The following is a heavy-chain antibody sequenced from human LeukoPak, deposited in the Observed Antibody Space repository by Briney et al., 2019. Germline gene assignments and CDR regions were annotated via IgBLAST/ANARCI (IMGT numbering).Heavy chain of an antibody. CDR1: GFTFSSYA. CDR2: ISGSGGST. V-gene: IGHV3-23*01. D-gene: IGHD1-14*01. Sequence: PGVSLRLACAASGFTFSSYAMSGVRQAPGKGLEWVPAISGSGGSTSYADSVKGRFTISRDNSKHTLYLQVNSLRAEDTSVYYCAKLGEPTRSYYFDYWGRGTLVTVSS. CDR3: AKLGEPTRSYYFDY. J-gene: IGHJ4*02.